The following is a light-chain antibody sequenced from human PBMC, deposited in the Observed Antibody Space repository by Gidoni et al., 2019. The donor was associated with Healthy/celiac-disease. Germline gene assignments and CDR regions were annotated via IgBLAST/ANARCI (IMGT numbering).Light chain of an antibody. J-gene: IGLJ2*01. CDR3: SSYAGSNNLV. V-gene: IGLV2-8*01. CDR2: EVS. CDR1: SSDVGVYNY. Sequence: HSALTQPPSASGSPGQSVTISCTGTSSDVGVYNYVSWYQQHPGKAPKLMIYEVSKRPSGVPDRFSGSKSGNTASLTVSGLQAEDEADYYCSSYAGSNNLVFGGGTKLTVL.